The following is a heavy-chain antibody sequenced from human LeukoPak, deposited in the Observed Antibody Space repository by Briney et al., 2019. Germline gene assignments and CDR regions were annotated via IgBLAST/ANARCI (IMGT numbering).Heavy chain of an antibody. J-gene: IGHJ3*02. CDR2: ISSSSNYI. Sequence: GGSLRLSCAASGFTFSSYAMSWVRQAPGKGLEWVSSISSSSNYIYYADSVKGRFTISRDNAKNSLYLQMNSLRAEDTAVYYCARDFLTILGAFDIWGQGTMVTVSS. CDR3: ARDFLTILGAFDI. D-gene: IGHD3-9*01. V-gene: IGHV3-21*01. CDR1: GFTFSSYA.